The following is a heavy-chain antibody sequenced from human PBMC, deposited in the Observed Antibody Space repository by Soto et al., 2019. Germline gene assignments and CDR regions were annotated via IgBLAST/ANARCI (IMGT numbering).Heavy chain of an antibody. CDR3: STDIQSRDYGLDH. CDR2: INTKSAGGTR. CDR1: GFSVSDAW. V-gene: IGHV3-15*01. J-gene: IGHJ4*02. D-gene: IGHD4-17*01. Sequence: EVQLVESGGGLVKPGESLKLSCAASGFSVSDAWMHWVRQAPGKGLEWVGRINTKSAGGTRDYAAPVKGRFTISRDESENTLYLQMNSLKSEDTAIYYCSTDIQSRDYGLDHWGQGTLVTVSS.